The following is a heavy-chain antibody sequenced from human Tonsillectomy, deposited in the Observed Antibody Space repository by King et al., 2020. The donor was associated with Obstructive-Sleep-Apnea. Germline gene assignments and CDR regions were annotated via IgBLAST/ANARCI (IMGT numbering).Heavy chain of an antibody. Sequence: VQLVESGGGVVQPGRSLRLSCAASGFTFNSYGMHWVRQAPGKGLEWVAIISYDGSNKYYADSVKGRFTISRDNSKNTLYLQMNSLRAEDTAVYYCAKGASAFRVGATGYFDYWGQGTLVTVSS. CDR2: ISYDGSNK. D-gene: IGHD1-26*01. J-gene: IGHJ4*02. CDR1: GFTFNSYG. CDR3: AKGASAFRVGATGYFDY. V-gene: IGHV3-30*18.